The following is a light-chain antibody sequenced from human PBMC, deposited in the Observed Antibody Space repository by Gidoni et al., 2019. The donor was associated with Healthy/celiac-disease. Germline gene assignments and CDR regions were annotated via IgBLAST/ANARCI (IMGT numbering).Light chain of an antibody. CDR2: KAS. Sequence: TITCRASQSISSWLAWYQQKPGKAPKLLIYKASSLESGVPSRFSGSGSGTEFTLTISSLQPDDFATYYCQQYNSYPWTFXQXTKVEIK. J-gene: IGKJ1*01. CDR3: QQYNSYPWT. CDR1: QSISSW. V-gene: IGKV1-5*03.